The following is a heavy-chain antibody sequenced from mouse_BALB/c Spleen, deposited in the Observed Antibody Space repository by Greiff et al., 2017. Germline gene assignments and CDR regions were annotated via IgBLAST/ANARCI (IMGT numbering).Heavy chain of an antibody. V-gene: IGHV5-9-4*01. CDR2: ISSGGSYT. Sequence: EVQVVESGGGLVKPGGSLKLSCAASGFTFSSYAMSWVRQSPEKRLEWVAEISSGGSYTYYPDTVTGRFTISRDNAKNTLYLEMSSLRSEDTAMYYCATLRLPYYFDYWGQGTTLTVSS. CDR3: ATLRLPYYFDY. CDR1: GFTFSSYA. D-gene: IGHD1-2*01. J-gene: IGHJ2*01.